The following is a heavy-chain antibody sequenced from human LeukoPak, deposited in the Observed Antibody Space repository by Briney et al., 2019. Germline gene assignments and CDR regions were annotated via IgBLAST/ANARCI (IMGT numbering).Heavy chain of an antibody. CDR3: AKDIGFYDSSGFVAFDI. CDR2: ISWNSGSI. D-gene: IGHD3-22*01. CDR1: GFTFDDYA. J-gene: IGHJ3*02. Sequence: GRSLRLSCAASGFTFDDYAMHWVRQAPGKGLEWVSGISWNSGSIGYADSVKGRFTISRDNAKNSLYLQMNSLRAEDTALYYCAKDIGFYDSSGFVAFDIWAKGQWSPSLQ. V-gene: IGHV3-9*01.